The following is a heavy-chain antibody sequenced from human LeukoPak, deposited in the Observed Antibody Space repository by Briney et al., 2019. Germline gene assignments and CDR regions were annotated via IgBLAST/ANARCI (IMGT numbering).Heavy chain of an antibody. V-gene: IGHV4-39*01. CDR1: GGSISSSSYY. CDR3: ARALGYCSSTSCPIPVHFDY. CDR2: IYYSGST. Sequence: SETLSLTCTVSGGSISSSSYYWGWIRQPPGKGLEWIGSIYYSGSTYYNPSLKSRVTISVDTSKNQFSLKLSSVTAADTAVYYCARALGYCSSTSCPIPVHFDYWGQGTLVTVSS. D-gene: IGHD2-2*01. J-gene: IGHJ4*02.